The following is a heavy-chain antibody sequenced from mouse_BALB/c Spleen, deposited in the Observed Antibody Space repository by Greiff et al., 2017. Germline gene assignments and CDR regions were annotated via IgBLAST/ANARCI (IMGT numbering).Heavy chain of an antibody. CDR2: ISSGGSYT. CDR1: GFTFSSYA. V-gene: IGHV5-9-4*01. Sequence: EVQLVESGGGLVKPGGSLKLSCAASGFTFSSYAMSWVRQSPEKRLVWVAEISSGGSYTYYPDTVTGRFTISRDNAKNTLYLEMSSLRSEDTAMYYCARDPDSSRDDWGQGTSVTVSS. CDR3: ARDPDSSRDD. D-gene: IGHD3-2*01. J-gene: IGHJ4*01.